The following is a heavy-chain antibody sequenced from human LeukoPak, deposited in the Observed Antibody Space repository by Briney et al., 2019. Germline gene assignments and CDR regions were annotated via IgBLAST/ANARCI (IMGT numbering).Heavy chain of an antibody. CDR2: INPNSGGT. V-gene: IGHV1-2*02. Sequence: ASVKVSCKASGYTFTGYYMHWVRQAPGQGLEWMGWINPNSGGTNYAQKFQVRVTMTRDTSISTAYMELSRLRSDDTAVYYCARGIAVAGHNWFDPWGQGTLVTVSS. CDR1: GYTFTGYY. CDR3: ARGIAVAGHNWFDP. J-gene: IGHJ5*02. D-gene: IGHD6-19*01.